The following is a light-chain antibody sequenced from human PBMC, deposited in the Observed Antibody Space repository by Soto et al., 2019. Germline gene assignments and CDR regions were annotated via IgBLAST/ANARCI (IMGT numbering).Light chain of an antibody. CDR2: DAS. J-gene: IGKJ3*01. CDR1: QSISSW. V-gene: IGKV1-5*01. CDR3: QQYNSYST. Sequence: DIQMTQSPSTLSASVGDRVTITCRASQSISSWLAWYQQKPGKAPKLLIYDASSLESGVPSRFSGSGSGTEFTLTSSSLQPDDFANYYCQQYNSYSTFGPGTKVDIK.